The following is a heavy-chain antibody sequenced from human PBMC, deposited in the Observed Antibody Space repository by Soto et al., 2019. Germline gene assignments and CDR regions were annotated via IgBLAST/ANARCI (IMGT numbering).Heavy chain of an antibody. Sequence: PSETLPLTCTVSGGSISNFYWSWIRQPPGKGLEWIGYISYSGNTNYTPSLKSRVSISVDTSKNQLSLNLTSVTAADTAVYYCARAPMVLSRSYFDSWGQGTPVTVS. CDR3: ARAPMVLSRSYFDS. V-gene: IGHV4-59*01. J-gene: IGHJ4*02. CDR1: GGSISNFY. CDR2: ISYSGNT. D-gene: IGHD2-8*01.